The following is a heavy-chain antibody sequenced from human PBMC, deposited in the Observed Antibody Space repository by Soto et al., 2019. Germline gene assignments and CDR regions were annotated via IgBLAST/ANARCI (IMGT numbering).Heavy chain of an antibody. CDR2: IYYSGNT. D-gene: IGHD2-21*01. V-gene: IGHV4-31*03. CDR3: ARIPSP. CDR1: GGSISNNNYY. J-gene: IGHJ5*02. Sequence: SETLSLTCTVSGGSISNNNYYWSWIRQHPGKGLEWIGWIYYSGNTDYNPSLKSRVNISVDWPKDQFSLKLSSVTAADTAVYYCARIPSPWGQGTLVTVS.